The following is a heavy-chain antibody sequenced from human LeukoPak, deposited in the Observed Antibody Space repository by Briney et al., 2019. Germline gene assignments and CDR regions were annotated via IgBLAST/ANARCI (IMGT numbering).Heavy chain of an antibody. J-gene: IGHJ1*01. CDR1: GGSISSGGYS. D-gene: IGHD6-13*01. Sequence: SQTLSLTCTVSGGSISSGGYSWSWIRQPPGKGLEWIGYIYHSGSTYYNPSLKSRVTISVDRSKNQFSLKLSSVTAADTAVYYCAKVAAAGTLYFQHWGQGTLVTVSS. V-gene: IGHV4-30-2*01. CDR2: IYHSGST. CDR3: AKVAAAGTLYFQH.